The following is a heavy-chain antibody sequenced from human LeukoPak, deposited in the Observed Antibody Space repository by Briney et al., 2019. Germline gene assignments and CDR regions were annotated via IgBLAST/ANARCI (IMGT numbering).Heavy chain of an antibody. CDR2: IIPIFGTA. J-gene: IGHJ6*03. V-gene: IGHV1-69*05. CDR3: ARDRRGTIFGVVTERPYYYYYYYMDV. D-gene: IGHD3-3*01. Sequence: ASAKVSCKASGGTFSSYAISWVRQAPGQGLEWMGRIIPIFGTANYAQKFQGRVTITTDESTSTAYMELSSLRSEDTAVYYCARDRRGTIFGVVTERPYYYYYYYMDVWGKGTTVTVSS. CDR1: GGTFSSYA.